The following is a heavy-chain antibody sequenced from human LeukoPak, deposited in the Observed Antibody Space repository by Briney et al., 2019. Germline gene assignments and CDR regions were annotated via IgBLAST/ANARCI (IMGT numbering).Heavy chain of an antibody. D-gene: IGHD3-10*01. CDR1: GFIVSSNY. J-gene: IGHJ4*02. Sequence: PGGSLRLSCAASGFIVSSNYMSWVRQAPGKGLEWVSVIYSGGSTYYADSVKGRFTISRDNSKNTLYLQMNSLRAEDTAVYYCARTGYYYGSGTYFDYWGQGTLVTVSS. V-gene: IGHV3-53*01. CDR3: ARTGYYYGSGTYFDY. CDR2: IYSGGST.